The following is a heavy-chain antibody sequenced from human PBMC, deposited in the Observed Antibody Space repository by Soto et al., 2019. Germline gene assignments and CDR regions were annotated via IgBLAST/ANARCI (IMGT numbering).Heavy chain of an antibody. CDR2: IYPGDSDT. CDR3: AISQAFLDYFDY. V-gene: IGHV5-51*01. CDR1: GYIFTSYW. Sequence: VESLKISCKGSGYIFTSYWICWVLQMPGKVLEWMGIIYPGDSDTRYSPSFQGQVTISADKSISTAYLQWSSLKASDTAMYYCAISQAFLDYFDYWGQGTLVTVSS. D-gene: IGHD3-3*02. J-gene: IGHJ4*02.